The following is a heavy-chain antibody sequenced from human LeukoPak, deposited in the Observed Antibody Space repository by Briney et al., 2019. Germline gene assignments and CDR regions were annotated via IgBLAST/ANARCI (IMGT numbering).Heavy chain of an antibody. D-gene: IGHD4-17*01. J-gene: IGHJ4*02. CDR2: IYTSGST. CDR1: GGSINNYY. Sequence: ASETLSLTCTVSGGSINNYYWSWIRQPAGKGLEWIGRIYTSGSTNYNPSLKSRVIMSVDTSKNQFSLKLSSVTAADTAVYYCARDRPYGDYPDYWGQGTLVTVSS. CDR3: ARDRPYGDYPDY. V-gene: IGHV4-4*07.